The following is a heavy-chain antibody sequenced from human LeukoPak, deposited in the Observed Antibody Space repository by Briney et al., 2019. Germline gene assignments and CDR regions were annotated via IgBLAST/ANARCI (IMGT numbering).Heavy chain of an antibody. CDR2: IYPDDYDT. CDR1: GYSFTNYW. CDR3: ARSGRLGDCSGGSCFRWDY. Sequence: GESLKISCKVSGYSFTNYWIGWVRQMPGKGLEWMGIIYPDDYDTKYSPSFQGQVTISADKSISTAYLQWSSLKASDTAMYYCARSGRLGDCSGGSCFRWDYWGQGTLVTVSS. V-gene: IGHV5-51*01. J-gene: IGHJ4*02. D-gene: IGHD2-15*01.